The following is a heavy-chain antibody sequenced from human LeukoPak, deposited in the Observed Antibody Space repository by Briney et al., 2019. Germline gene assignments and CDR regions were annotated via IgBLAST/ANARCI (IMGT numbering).Heavy chain of an antibody. CDR2: IKTDGSEK. V-gene: IGHV3-7*03. J-gene: IGHJ5*02. CDR3: ARDYTGYFP. CDR1: GFTFSSYW. Sequence: GGSLRLSCEASGFTFSSYWMSWVRQAPGKGLEWVANIKTDGSEKYYVDSVKGRFTISRDNAKNSLYLQMNSLRAEDTAVYYCARDYTGYFPWGQGTLVTVSS. D-gene: IGHD3-9*01.